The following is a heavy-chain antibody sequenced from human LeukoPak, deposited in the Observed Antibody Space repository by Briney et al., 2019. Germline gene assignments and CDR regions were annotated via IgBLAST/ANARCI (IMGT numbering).Heavy chain of an antibody. Sequence: PSETLSLTCTVSGGSISSSSYYWGWIRQPPGKGLEWIGSIYYSGSTYYNPSLKSRVTISVDTSKNQFSLKLSSVTAADTAVYYCARQSGFHSNSSYYYYGMDVWGQGTTVTVFS. CDR3: ARQSGFHSNSSYYYYGMDV. J-gene: IGHJ6*02. CDR2: IYYSGST. D-gene: IGHD4-11*01. CDR1: GGSISSSSYY. V-gene: IGHV4-39*01.